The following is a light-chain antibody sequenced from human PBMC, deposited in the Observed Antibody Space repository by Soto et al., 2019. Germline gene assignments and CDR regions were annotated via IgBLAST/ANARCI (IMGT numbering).Light chain of an antibody. CDR3: QHYNNWPIT. CDR1: QSVSNN. V-gene: IGKV3-15*01. J-gene: IGKJ5*01. Sequence: EIVLTQSPGTLSLSPGERATLSCRASQSVSNNYLAWYQQKPGQAPRLLIYGASTRATDIPARFSGSGSGTKFTLTISSLQSADFAVYYCQHYNNWPITLGRGTRLEIK. CDR2: GAS.